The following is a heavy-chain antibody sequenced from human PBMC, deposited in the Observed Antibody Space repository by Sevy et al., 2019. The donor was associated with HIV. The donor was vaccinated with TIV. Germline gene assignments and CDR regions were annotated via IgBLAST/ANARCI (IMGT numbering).Heavy chain of an antibody. D-gene: IGHD6-13*01. CDR1: GYSFTNYW. CDR2: IYPGDSDT. CDR3: ARSYSNSLDY. Sequence: GESLKISCKGSGYSFTNYWIGWVRQMPGKGLEWMGIIYPGDSDTRYSPSFQGKVTISADKSISTAYLQWSTLKASDTAMYYCARSYSNSLDYWGQGTLVTVSS. V-gene: IGHV5-51*01. J-gene: IGHJ4*02.